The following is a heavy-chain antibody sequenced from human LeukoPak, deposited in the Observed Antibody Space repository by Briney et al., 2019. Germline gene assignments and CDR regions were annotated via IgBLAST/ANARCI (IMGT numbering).Heavy chain of an antibody. CDR2: IKQDGSEK. V-gene: IGHV3-7*01. CDR1: GFTFSSYW. CDR3: ARDGFSGTDVVDAFDI. D-gene: IGHD5-12*01. Sequence: PGGSLRLSCAASGFTFSSYWMSWVRQAPGKGLEWVANIKQDGSEKYYVDSVKGRFTISRDNAKNSLYLQMNSLRAEDTAVYYCARDGFSGTDVVDAFDIWGQGTMVTVSS. J-gene: IGHJ3*02.